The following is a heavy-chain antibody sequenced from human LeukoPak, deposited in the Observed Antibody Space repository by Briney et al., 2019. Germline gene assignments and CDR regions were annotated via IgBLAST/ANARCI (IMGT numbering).Heavy chain of an antibody. CDR1: GFTFSSYG. CDR2: ISHDESNK. J-gene: IGHJ6*02. D-gene: IGHD3-16*01. V-gene: IGHV3-30*03. CDR3: ARGFGGTGFHYKRYYGMDA. Sequence: PGGSLRLSCAASGFTFSSYGMHWVRQAPGKGLEWVAVISHDESNKYYADSVKGRFTISRDNSKNTVYLQMNSLRAGDTAVFYCARGFGGTGFHYKRYYGMDAWGQGTTVTVSS.